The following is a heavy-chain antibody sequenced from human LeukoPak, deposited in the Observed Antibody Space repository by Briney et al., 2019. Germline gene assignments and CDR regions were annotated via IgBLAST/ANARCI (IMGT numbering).Heavy chain of an antibody. CDR1: GYTFSNYG. V-gene: IGHV1-18*01. D-gene: IGHD2-15*01. Sequence: ASVKVSCKASGYTFSNYGITWVRQAPGQGLEWMGWISAYNGNTNYAQKFQGRVTMTTDTSTSTAYMELRSLRSDDTAVYYCARGGVYCSSGSCPNNWFDPWGQGTLVSVSS. CDR3: ARGGVYCSSGSCPNNWFDP. J-gene: IGHJ5*02. CDR2: ISAYNGNT.